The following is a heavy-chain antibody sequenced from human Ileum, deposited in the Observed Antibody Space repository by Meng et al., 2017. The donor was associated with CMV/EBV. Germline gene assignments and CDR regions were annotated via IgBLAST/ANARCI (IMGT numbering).Heavy chain of an antibody. V-gene: IGHV6-1*01. D-gene: IGHD6-6*01. CDR1: GDSVSTNNVA. Sequence: QLQQSVPGLWKPSQTPPLPCDISGDSVSTNNVAWTWIRQSPLRGLEWLGRTAYRSKWDYEYSVSVKSRITISPDTSKNQFSLQLRSVPPEDTAVYYCARESELLRFDHWGQGTLVTVSS. CDR2: TAYRSKWDY. J-gene: IGHJ4*02. CDR3: ARESELLRFDH.